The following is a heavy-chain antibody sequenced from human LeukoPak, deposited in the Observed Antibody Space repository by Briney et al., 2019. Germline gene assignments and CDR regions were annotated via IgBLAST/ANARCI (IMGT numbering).Heavy chain of an antibody. CDR2: MNPNSGNT. CDR1: GYTFTSYD. V-gene: IGHV1-8*01. CDR3: ARGGLAVAGTQFDY. Sequence: GASVKVSCKASGYTFTSYDINWVRQATGQGLEWMGWMNPNSGNTGYARKFQGRVTMTRNTSISTAYMELSSLRSEDTAVYYCARGGLAVAGTQFDYWGQGTLVTVSS. J-gene: IGHJ4*02. D-gene: IGHD6-19*01.